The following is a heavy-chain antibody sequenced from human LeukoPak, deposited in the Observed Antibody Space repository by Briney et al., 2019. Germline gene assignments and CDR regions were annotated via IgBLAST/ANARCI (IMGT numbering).Heavy chain of an antibody. CDR3: ASGYYTGWLDY. Sequence: GGSLRLSCAASGFTFSSYWMSWVRQAPGKGLEWVSSISSSSSYIYYADSVKGRFTISRDNAKNSLYLQMNSLRAEDTAVYYCASGYYTGWLDYWGQGTLVSVSS. J-gene: IGHJ4*02. D-gene: IGHD3-3*01. V-gene: IGHV3-21*01. CDR1: GFTFSSYW. CDR2: ISSSSSYI.